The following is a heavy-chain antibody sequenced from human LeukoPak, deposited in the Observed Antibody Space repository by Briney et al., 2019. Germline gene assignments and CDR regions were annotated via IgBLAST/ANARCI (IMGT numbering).Heavy chain of an antibody. CDR1: GGSISNYY. V-gene: IGHV4-59*08. CDR2: IYYSGST. D-gene: IGHD6-19*01. CDR3: ARGRSGWYG. Sequence: SETLSLTCTVSGGSISNYYWSWIRQPPGKGLEWIGYIYYSGSTNYNPSLKSRVTMSVDTSKNQFSLKLSSVTAADTAVYFCARGRSGWYGWGQGTLVTVSS. J-gene: IGHJ4*02.